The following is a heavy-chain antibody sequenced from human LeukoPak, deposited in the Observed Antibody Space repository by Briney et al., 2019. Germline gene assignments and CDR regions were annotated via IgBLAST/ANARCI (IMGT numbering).Heavy chain of an antibody. V-gene: IGHV1-18*01. J-gene: IGHJ4*02. Sequence: ASVKVSCKASGYTFTSYGISWVRQAPGQGLECMGWISAYNGNTNYAQKVQGRVTMTTDTPTSTAYMELRSLRSDDTAVYYCARDRLRLGELSFDYWGQGTLVTVSS. CDR2: ISAYNGNT. CDR1: GYTFTSYG. D-gene: IGHD3-16*02. CDR3: ARDRLRLGELSFDY.